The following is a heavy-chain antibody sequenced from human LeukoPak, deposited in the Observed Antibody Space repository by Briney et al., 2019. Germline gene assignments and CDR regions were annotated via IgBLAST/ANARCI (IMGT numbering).Heavy chain of an antibody. CDR3: AKGRCSGDTCFSYDS. CDR2: ISGSGGST. J-gene: IGHJ4*02. V-gene: IGHV3-23*01. D-gene: IGHD5-12*01. CDR1: GFTFSSYA. Sequence: PGGSLRLSCAASGFTFSSYAMSWVRQAPGKGLEWVSAISGSGGSTYYADSVKGRFTISRDNSKNTVYLQMNSLRVEDTAVYFCAKGRCSGDTCFSYDSWGQGTLVTVSS.